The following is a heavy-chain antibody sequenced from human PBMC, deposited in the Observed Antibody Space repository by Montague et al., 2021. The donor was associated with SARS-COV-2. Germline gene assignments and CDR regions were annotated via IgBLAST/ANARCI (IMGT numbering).Heavy chain of an antibody. CDR3: ARRAQWQLSCFIDL. CDR2: INYSGKT. J-gene: IGHJ2*01. V-gene: IGHV4-39*01. CDR1: GGSISSGTYY. Sequence: SETLSLTCTVSGGSISSGTYYWGWVRQPPGKGLEWIGTINYSGKTYYNPSLKSRVTISVDTSKNQFSLKLTSVTAADTAVYYCARRAQWQLSCFIDLWGRGTMVTVSS. D-gene: IGHD6-19*01.